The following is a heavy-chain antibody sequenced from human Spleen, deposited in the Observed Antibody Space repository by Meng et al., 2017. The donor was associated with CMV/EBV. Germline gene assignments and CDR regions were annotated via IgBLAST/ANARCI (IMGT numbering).Heavy chain of an antibody. CDR1: GFTFSSYS. V-gene: IGHV3-21*01. D-gene: IGHD3-9*01. Sequence: GESLKISCAASGFTFSSYSMNWVRQAPGKGLEWVSSISSSSSYIYYADSVKGRFTISRDNAKNSLYLQMNSLRAEDTAVYYCASTAVLRYFDWLRPENTNYYYYGMDVWGQGTTVTVSS. CDR3: ASTAVLRYFDWLRPENTNYYYYGMDV. CDR2: ISSSSSYI. J-gene: IGHJ6*02.